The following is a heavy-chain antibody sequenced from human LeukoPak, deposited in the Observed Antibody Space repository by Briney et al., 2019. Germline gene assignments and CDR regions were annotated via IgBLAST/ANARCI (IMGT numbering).Heavy chain of an antibody. CDR2: IYYSGST. CDR3: ARTSTVTPFDY. Sequence: SSETLSLTCSVSGGSINSGSVSSGGHYWSRIRQHPGKGLEWIGFIYYSGSTNYNPSLRGRVTISIDTSKNQFSLKLTSVTAADTAVYYCARTSTVTPFDYWGQGTLVTVSS. V-gene: IGHV4-31*03. D-gene: IGHD4-17*01. J-gene: IGHJ4*02. CDR1: GGSINSGSVSSGGHY.